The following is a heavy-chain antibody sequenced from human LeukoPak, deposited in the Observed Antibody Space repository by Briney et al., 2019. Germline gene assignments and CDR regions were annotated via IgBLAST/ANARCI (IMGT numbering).Heavy chain of an antibody. V-gene: IGHV1-18*01. D-gene: IGHD3-10*01. CDR3: VFPLSFGAALDY. J-gene: IGHJ4*02. Sequence: ASVKVSCKASGYTFTSYGISWVRQAPGQGLEWMGWISAYNGNTNYAQKLQGRVTMTTDTSTSTAYMELRSLRSDDTAVYYCVFPLSFGAALDYWGQGTLVTVSS. CDR1: GYTFTSYG. CDR2: ISAYNGNT.